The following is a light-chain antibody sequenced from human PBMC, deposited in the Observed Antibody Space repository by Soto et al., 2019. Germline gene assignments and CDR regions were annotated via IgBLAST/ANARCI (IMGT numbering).Light chain of an antibody. Sequence: AIRMTQSPSSFSASTGDRVTITCRASQGISSYLAWYQQKPGKAPKLLIYAASTLQSGVPSRFSGSGSGTDFTLTIICLQSEDLATYYCQQYYSYPYTFGQGTKLEIK. CDR1: QGISSY. J-gene: IGKJ2*01. V-gene: IGKV1-8*01. CDR2: AAS. CDR3: QQYYSYPYT.